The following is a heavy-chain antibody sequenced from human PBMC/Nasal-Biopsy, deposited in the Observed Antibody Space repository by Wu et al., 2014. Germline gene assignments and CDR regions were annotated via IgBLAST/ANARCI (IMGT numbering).Heavy chain of an antibody. Sequence: AISGDSVSSDTAAWNWIRQSPSRGLEWLGRTYQRTYKRSKTRWLNDYALSVKGRITINPDTSKNQFSLLLNSVTPEDTAVYYCARDLGSDWSNRFDYWGPGNPGHRLR. CDR2: TYQRTYKRSKTRWLN. CDR1: GDSVSSDTAA. CDR3: ARDLGSDWSNRFDY. V-gene: IGHV6-1*01. J-gene: IGHJ4*02. D-gene: IGHD6-19*01.